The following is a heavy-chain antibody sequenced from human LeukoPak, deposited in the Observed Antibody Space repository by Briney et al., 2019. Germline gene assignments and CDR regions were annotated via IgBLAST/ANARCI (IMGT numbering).Heavy chain of an antibody. CDR3: AREQWLGYFDY. Sequence: PSETLSLTCTVSGGSISSYYWSWIRQPPGKGLEWIGYIYYSGSTNYNPSLKSRVTILVDTSKNQFSLKLSSVTAADTAVYYCAREQWLGYFDYWGQGTLVTVSS. D-gene: IGHD6-19*01. CDR1: GGSISSYY. J-gene: IGHJ4*02. V-gene: IGHV4-59*01. CDR2: IYYSGST.